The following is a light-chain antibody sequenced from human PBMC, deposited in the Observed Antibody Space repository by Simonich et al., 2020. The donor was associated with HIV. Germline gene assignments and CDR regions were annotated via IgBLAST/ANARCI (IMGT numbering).Light chain of an antibody. CDR2: WAS. J-gene: IGKJ1*01. V-gene: IGKV4-1*01. Sequence: DIVMTQSPDSLTVSLGERATINCKSSQSILYSSTKKNYLALYQQKAGQPPKLLIYWASTRESGVPDRFSGSGSGTDFTLTINSLQAEDVAVYYCQQYYSTPQTFGQGTKVEIK. CDR3: QQYYSTPQT. CDR1: QSILYSSTKKNY.